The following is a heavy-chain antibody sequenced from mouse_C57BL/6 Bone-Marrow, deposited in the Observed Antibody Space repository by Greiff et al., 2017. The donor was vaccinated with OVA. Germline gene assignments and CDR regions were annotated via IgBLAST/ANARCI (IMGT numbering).Heavy chain of an antibody. J-gene: IGHJ3*01. Sequence: QVQLKQPGTELVKPGASVKLSCKASGYTFTSYWMHWVKQRPGQGLEWIGNINPSNGGTNYNEKFKSKATLTVDKSSSTAYMQLSSLTSEDSAVYYCARSMGWLTLFAYWGQGTLVTVSA. V-gene: IGHV1-53*01. CDR3: ARSMGWLTLFAY. CDR1: GYTFTSYW. CDR2: INPSNGGT. D-gene: IGHD2-3*01.